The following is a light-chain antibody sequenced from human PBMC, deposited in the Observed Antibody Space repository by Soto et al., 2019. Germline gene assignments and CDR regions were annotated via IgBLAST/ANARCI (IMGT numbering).Light chain of an antibody. CDR3: QQYNSYPWT. CDR1: QSISSW. V-gene: IGKV1-5*01. J-gene: IGKJ1*01. CDR2: DAS. Sequence: DIQITHSPSTLSASVLYRVTITCRASQSISSWLAWYQQKPGKAPKLLIYDASSLESGVPSRFSGSGSGTEFTLTISSLQPDDFATYYCQQYNSYPWTFGQGTKVDNK.